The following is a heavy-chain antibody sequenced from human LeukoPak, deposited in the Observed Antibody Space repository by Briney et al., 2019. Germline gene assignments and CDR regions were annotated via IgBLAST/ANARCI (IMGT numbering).Heavy chain of an antibody. CDR3: AELGITMIGGV. CDR1: GFTFSSYS. CDR2: IGSSGTII. D-gene: IGHD3-10*02. J-gene: IGHJ6*04. Sequence: GGSLRLSCAASGFTFSSYSMNWVRQAPGKGLEWVSYIGSSGTIIYYADSVKGRFTISRDNAKNSLYLQMNSLRAEDTAVYYCAELGITMIGGVWGKGTTVTISS. V-gene: IGHV3-48*04.